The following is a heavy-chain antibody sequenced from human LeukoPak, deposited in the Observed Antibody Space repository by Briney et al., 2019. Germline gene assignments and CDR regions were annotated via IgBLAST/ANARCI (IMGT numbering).Heavy chain of an antibody. CDR1: GGXISSYY. Sequence: PSETLSLTCTVSGGXISSYYWSWIRQPPGKGLEWIGYIYYSGSTNYNPSLKSRVTISVDTSKNQFSLKLSSVTAADTAVYYCARADSTYYYYFDYWGQGTLVTVSS. CDR2: IYYSGST. CDR3: ARADSTYYYYFDY. D-gene: IGHD2/OR15-2a*01. V-gene: IGHV4-59*01. J-gene: IGHJ4*02.